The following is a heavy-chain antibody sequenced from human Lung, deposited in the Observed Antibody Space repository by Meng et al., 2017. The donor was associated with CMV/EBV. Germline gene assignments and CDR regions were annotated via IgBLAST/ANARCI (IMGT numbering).Heavy chain of an antibody. Sequence: SVTVSCKASGDTFNKHVTSWVRQAPGQGLEWIGGIISMRSVTNYAQKFQGRVPIIADTSTATVYMELSSLRSEDTAMYYCVASEEFYHFRSGWEWYYHYGMDVWGPGTTVTVSS. CDR2: IISMRSVT. CDR3: VASEEFYHFRSGWEWYYHYGMDV. V-gene: IGHV1-69*10. D-gene: IGHD3-3*02. CDR1: GDTFNKHV. J-gene: IGHJ6*02.